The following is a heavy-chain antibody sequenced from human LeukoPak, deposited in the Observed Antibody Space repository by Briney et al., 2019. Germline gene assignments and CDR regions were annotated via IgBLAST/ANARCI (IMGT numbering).Heavy chain of an antibody. Sequence: SETLSLTCTVSGGSISSSSYYWGWIRQPPGKGLEWIGSIYYSGSTYYNPSLKSRVTISVDTSKNQFSLKLSSVTAADTAVYYCASADSGYDPATLEYWGQGTLVTVSS. D-gene: IGHD5-12*01. J-gene: IGHJ4*02. V-gene: IGHV4-39*07. CDR1: GGSISSSSYY. CDR2: IYYSGST. CDR3: ASADSGYDPATLEY.